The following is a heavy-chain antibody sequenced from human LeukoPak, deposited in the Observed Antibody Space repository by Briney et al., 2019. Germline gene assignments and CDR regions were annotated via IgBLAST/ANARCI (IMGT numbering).Heavy chain of an antibody. CDR1: GGSFSGYY. Sequence: SETLSLTCAVYGGSFSGYYWSWIRQPPGKRLEWIGEINYSGSTNYNPSLKSRVTISVDTSKNQFSLKLSSVTAADTAVYYCARGSQQKSKCCSSTSCSPRIYYYYYYMHVWGKGTTVTVSS. J-gene: IGHJ6*03. CDR3: ARGSQQKSKCCSSTSCSPRIYYYYYYMHV. CDR2: INYSGST. V-gene: IGHV4-34*01. D-gene: IGHD2-2*01.